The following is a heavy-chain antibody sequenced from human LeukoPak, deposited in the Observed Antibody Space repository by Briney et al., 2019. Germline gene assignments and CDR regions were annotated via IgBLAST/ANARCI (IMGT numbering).Heavy chain of an antibody. CDR1: GFTFSSYP. CDR3: AARPRMPPRFDY. Sequence: GGSLRLSCAASGFTFSSYPMSWVRQAPGKGLQWVSAISNGGGSAYYADSVKGRFTISRDSSKSTLYLQMNSLRAEDTAIYYCAARPRMPPRFDYWGQGTLVTVSS. J-gene: IGHJ4*02. CDR2: ISNGGGSA. D-gene: IGHD1-14*01. V-gene: IGHV3-23*01.